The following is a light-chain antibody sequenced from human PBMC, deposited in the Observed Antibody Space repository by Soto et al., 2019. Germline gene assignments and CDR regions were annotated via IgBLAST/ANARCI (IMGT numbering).Light chain of an antibody. J-gene: IGKJ1*01. V-gene: IGKV1-5*03. Sequence: DIQMTQSPSTLSASVGDRVTITCRASQSISSWLAWYQQKPGKAPKLLIFKTSSLKSGAPSRFGGSGSGTEFTLTISSLQPDDFATYYCQHYNSYPWTFGRGTKVDIK. CDR3: QHYNSYPWT. CDR2: KTS. CDR1: QSISSW.